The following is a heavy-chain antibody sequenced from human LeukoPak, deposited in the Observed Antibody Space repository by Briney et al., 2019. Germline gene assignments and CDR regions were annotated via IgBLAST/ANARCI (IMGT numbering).Heavy chain of an antibody. CDR2: ITGTHYTT. Sequence: PGGSLRLSCAASGFTFSTFAMTWVRQAPGKGLEWVSSITGTHYTTYNTDSVKGRFTISRDNSKSTLYLQMNSLRADDTAVYYCTKDPNGDYVGAFDPWGQGTLVTVSS. CDR3: TKDPNGDYVGAFDP. D-gene: IGHD4-17*01. V-gene: IGHV3-23*01. CDR1: GFTFSTFA. J-gene: IGHJ5*02.